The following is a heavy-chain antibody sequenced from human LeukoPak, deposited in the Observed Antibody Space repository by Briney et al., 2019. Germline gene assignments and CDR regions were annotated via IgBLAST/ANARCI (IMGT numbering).Heavy chain of an antibody. V-gene: IGHV3-23*01. D-gene: IGHD3-16*01. Sequence: GGSLRLSCAASGFTFTTYWMHWVRQAPGKGLEWVSAISGSGGSTYYADSVKGRFTISRDNSKNTLYLQMNSLRAEDTAVYYCAKFIRSLDYWGQGTLVTVSS. J-gene: IGHJ4*02. CDR2: ISGSGGST. CDR1: GFTFTTYW. CDR3: AKFIRSLDY.